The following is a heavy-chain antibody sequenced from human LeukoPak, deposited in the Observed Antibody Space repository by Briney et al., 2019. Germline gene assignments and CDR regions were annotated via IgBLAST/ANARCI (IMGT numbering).Heavy chain of an antibody. Sequence: GRSLRLSCAASGFTFSSYAMHWVRQAPGKGLEWVAVISYDGGNKYYADSVKGRFTISRDNSKNTLYLQMNSLRAEDTAVYYCAREGYCGGDCYIYFDYWGQGTLVTVSS. CDR3: AREGYCGGDCYIYFDY. CDR2: ISYDGGNK. J-gene: IGHJ4*02. D-gene: IGHD2-21*02. V-gene: IGHV3-30*04. CDR1: GFTFSSYA.